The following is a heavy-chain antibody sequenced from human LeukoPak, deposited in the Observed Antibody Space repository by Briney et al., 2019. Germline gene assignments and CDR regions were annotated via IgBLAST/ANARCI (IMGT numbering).Heavy chain of an antibody. CDR2: INHSGRT. CDR3: ARHNIRGVTHWFDP. D-gene: IGHD3-10*01. J-gene: IGHJ5*02. Sequence: SETLSLTCTVSNGSISSSSYYWGWIRQPPGKGLEWIGIINHSGRTYYKPSLKSRITVSVDTSKNQFSLKLSSVTAADTAVYFCARHNIRGVTHWFDPWGQGTQVTVSS. CDR1: NGSISSSSYY. V-gene: IGHV4-39*01.